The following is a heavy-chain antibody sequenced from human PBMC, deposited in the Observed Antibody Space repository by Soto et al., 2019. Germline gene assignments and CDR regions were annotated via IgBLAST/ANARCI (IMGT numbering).Heavy chain of an antibody. V-gene: IGHV4-61*01. Sequence: QVQLQESGPGLVKPSETLSLTCTVSGGSVISGSYYWSWIRQPPGKGLEWVGCISDTGSGDYNPSLKSRVNISVHTSKRQFSLRLNSVTAADTAVYYCARAHSGYEPRGMDVGGQGTTVTVSS. J-gene: IGHJ6*02. CDR1: GGSVISGSYY. CDR2: ISDTGSG. D-gene: IGHD5-12*01. CDR3: ARAHSGYEPRGMDV.